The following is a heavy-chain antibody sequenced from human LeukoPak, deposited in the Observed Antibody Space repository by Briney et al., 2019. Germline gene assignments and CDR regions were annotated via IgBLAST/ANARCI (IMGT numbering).Heavy chain of an antibody. D-gene: IGHD2-15*01. CDR3: VRDNPRCCGVVPANIDDY. CDR2: IRYDGSNK. V-gene: IGHV3-30*02. Sequence: PEGSLRLSCAASGFTFSSYGMHWVRQAPGKGLEWVALIRYDGSNKYYADSVRGRFTISRDNAKNSLYLQMNSLRAEDTAVYYCVRDNPRCCGVVPANIDDYWGQGTLVTVSS. CDR1: GFTFSSYG. J-gene: IGHJ4*02.